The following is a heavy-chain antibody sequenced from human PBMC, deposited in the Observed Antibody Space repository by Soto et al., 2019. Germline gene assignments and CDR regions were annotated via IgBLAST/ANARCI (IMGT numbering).Heavy chain of an antibody. V-gene: IGHV3-30-3*01. CDR3: ARDRSSSSAYYYGMDV. CDR1: GFTFSSYA. D-gene: IGHD6-6*01. CDR2: ISYDGSNK. J-gene: IGHJ6*02. Sequence: GESLKISCAASGFTFSSYAMHWVRQAPGKGLEWVAVISYDGSNKYYADSVKGRFTISRDNSKNTLYLQMNSLRAEDTAVYYCARDRSSSSAYYYGMDVWGQGTTVTVSS.